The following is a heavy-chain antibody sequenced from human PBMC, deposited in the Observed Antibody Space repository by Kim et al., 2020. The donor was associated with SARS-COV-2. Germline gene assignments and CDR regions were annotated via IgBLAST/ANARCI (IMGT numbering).Heavy chain of an antibody. D-gene: IGHD3-10*01. J-gene: IGHJ6*02. CDR2: ISYDGSNK. CDR3: ATNDYYGSGSWFCYDCYSRRHGMDV. CDR1: GFTFSSYG. Sequence: GGSLRLSCAASGFTFSSYGMHWVRQAPGKGLEWVAVISYDGSNKYYADSVKGRFTISRDNSKNTLYLQMNSPRAEDTAVYYCATNDYYGSGSWFCYDCYSRRHGMDVWGQGTTVTVSS. V-gene: IGHV3-30*03.